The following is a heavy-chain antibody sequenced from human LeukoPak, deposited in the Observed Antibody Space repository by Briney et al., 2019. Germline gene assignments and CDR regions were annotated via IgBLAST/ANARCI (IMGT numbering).Heavy chain of an antibody. Sequence: ASVKVSCKASGYTFTSYGISWVRQAPGQGGERMGWISAYNGNTNYAQKLQRRVTMTTDTSTSTAYMELRSLRSDDTAVYYCARYEWELLAAFDIWGQGTMVTVSS. V-gene: IGHV1-18*01. J-gene: IGHJ3*02. CDR1: GYTFTSYG. CDR3: ARYEWELLAAFDI. D-gene: IGHD1-26*01. CDR2: ISAYNGNT.